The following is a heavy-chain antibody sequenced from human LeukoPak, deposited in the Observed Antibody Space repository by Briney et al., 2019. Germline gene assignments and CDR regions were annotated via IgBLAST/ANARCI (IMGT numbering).Heavy chain of an antibody. D-gene: IGHD3-22*01. CDR3: ARGAPYYYDSSGYYWYFDL. CDR2: IYYSGTT. V-gene: IGHV4-59*12. J-gene: IGHJ2*01. CDR1: GGSISGYY. Sequence: PSETLSLTCTVSGGSISGYYWSWIRQPPGEGLEWIGYIYYSGTTNYNPSLKSRVTISVDTSKNQFSLKLSSVTAVDTAVYYCARGAPYYYDSSGYYWYFDLWGRGTLVTVSS.